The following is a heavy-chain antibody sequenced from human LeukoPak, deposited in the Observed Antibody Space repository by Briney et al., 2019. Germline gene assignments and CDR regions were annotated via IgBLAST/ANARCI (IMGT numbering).Heavy chain of an antibody. V-gene: IGHV4-34*01. D-gene: IGHD6-13*01. CDR2: INHSGST. Sequence: TSETLSLTCAVYGGSFSGYYWSWIRQPPGKGLEWIGEINHSGSTNYNPSLKSRVTISVDTSKNQFSLKLSSVTAADTAVYYCARVGTGSSWRGYYYYMDVWGKGTTVTVSS. CDR3: ARVGTGSSWRGYYYYMDV. J-gene: IGHJ6*03. CDR1: GGSFSGYY.